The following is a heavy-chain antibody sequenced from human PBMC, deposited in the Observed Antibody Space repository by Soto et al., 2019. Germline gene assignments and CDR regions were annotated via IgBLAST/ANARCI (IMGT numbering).Heavy chain of an antibody. J-gene: IGHJ4*02. V-gene: IGHV3-73*01. CDR3: TRGVYDFWSGHPRGLDY. CDR1: GFTFSGSA. D-gene: IGHD3-3*01. CDR2: IRSKGNNYAT. Sequence: GGSLRLSCAASGFTFSGSAMHWVRQASGQGLERVGRIRSKGNNYATAYTVSVKGRFTISRDDSRNTAFLQMNSLKTEDTAVYYCTRGVYDFWSGHPRGLDYWGQGTVVTVSS.